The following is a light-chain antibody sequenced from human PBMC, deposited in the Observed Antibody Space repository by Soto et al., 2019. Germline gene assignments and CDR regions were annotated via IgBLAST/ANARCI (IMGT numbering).Light chain of an antibody. CDR1: TSNIGSNN. CDR2: NNE. V-gene: IGLV1-44*01. J-gene: IGLJ2*01. Sequence: QAVVTQPPSASGTPGQRVTISCSGSTSNIGSNNVNWYRQLPGTAPKLLLFNNERRPSGVPGRVSGSKSGTSASLAISGLQSDDEADYYCQSSDNSLPGLVIFGGGTKLTVL. CDR3: QSSDNSLPGLVI.